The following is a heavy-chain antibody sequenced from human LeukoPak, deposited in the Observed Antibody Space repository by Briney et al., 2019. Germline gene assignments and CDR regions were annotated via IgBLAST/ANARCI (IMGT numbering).Heavy chain of an antibody. CDR3: ARDYSSSSVFDY. J-gene: IGHJ4*02. Sequence: SETLSLTCSVSGGSISSSGHYWGWIRQSPEKGLDWIGSIYSNGNTYYNPSVKSRVTISVDTSKNQFSLKLTSVTAADTAVYYCARDYSSSSVFDYWGQGTLVTVSS. V-gene: IGHV4-39*07. CDR2: IYSNGNT. CDR1: GGSISSSGHY. D-gene: IGHD6-6*01.